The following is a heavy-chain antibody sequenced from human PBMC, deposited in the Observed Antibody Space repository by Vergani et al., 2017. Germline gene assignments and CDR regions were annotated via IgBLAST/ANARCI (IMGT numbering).Heavy chain of an antibody. CDR2: MNPNSGNT. CDR1: GYTFTGYY. D-gene: IGHD5-18*01. Sequence: QVQLVQSGAEVKKPGASVKVSCKASGYTFTGYYMHWVRQAPGQGLEWMGWMNPNSGNTGYAQKFQGRVTMTRNTSISTAYMELSSLRSEDTAVYYCARGVGGYSYGYYYYYGMDVWGQGTTVTVSS. CDR3: ARGVGGYSYGYYYYYGMDV. V-gene: IGHV1-8*02. J-gene: IGHJ6*02.